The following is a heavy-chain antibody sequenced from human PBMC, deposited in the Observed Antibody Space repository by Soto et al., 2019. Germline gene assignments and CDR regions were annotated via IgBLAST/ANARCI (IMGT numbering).Heavy chain of an antibody. V-gene: IGHV4-59*08. CDR2: IYYSESP. Sequence: QVQLQESGPGLVRPSETLSLTCTVSGGSLSSYYWSWIRQPPGTGLEWIGYIYYSESPNYNPSLKSRVTISVDTSKNQFSLNLSSVTAADTAVYYCASTPYSSSGNYYRYMDVWGKGTTVTVSS. D-gene: IGHD6-6*01. CDR1: GGSLSSYY. CDR3: ASTPYSSSGNYYRYMDV. J-gene: IGHJ6*03.